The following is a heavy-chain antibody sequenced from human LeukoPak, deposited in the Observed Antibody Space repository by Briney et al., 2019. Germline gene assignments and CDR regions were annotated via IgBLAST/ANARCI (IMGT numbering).Heavy chain of an antibody. V-gene: IGHV6-1*01. J-gene: IGHJ6*02. CDR2: TYYRSRWYN. Sequence: SQTLSLTCAISGDSVSTNSAAWSWIRQSPSRGLEWLGRTYYRSRWYNDHAVSVKSRITIKSDTSKNQFSLQLNSVTPEDTAVYYCARDRDLGNYYDGMVVWGQGTTVTVSS. D-gene: IGHD7-27*01. CDR1: GDSVSTNSAA. CDR3: ARDRDLGNYYDGMVV.